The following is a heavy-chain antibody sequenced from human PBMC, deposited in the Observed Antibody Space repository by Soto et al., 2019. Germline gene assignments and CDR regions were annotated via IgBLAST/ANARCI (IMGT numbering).Heavy chain of an antibody. J-gene: IGHJ4*02. D-gene: IGHD2-2*02. CDR2: INHSGST. CDR3: ARAVGYCSSTSCYSFDY. V-gene: IGHV4-34*01. Sequence: SETLSLTCAVYGGSFSGYYWSWIRQPPGKGLEWIGEINHSGSTNYNPSLKSRVTISVDTSKNQFSLKLSSVTAADTAVYYCARAVGYCSSTSCYSFDYWGQGTLVTVSS. CDR1: GGSFSGYY.